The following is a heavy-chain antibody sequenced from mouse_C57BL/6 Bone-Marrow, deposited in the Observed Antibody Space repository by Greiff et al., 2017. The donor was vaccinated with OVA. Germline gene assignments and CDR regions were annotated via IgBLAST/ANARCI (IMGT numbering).Heavy chain of an antibody. CDR1: GYAFSSSW. CDR2: IYPGDGDT. CDR3: AREGPWVAY. V-gene: IGHV1-82*01. Sequence: QVQLQQSGPELVKPGASVKLSCKASGYAFSSSWMNWVKQRPGKGLEWIGRIYPGDGDTNYNGKFKGKATLTADKSSSTAYMQLSSLTSEDSAVYFCAREGPWVAYWGQGTLVTVSA. J-gene: IGHJ3*01.